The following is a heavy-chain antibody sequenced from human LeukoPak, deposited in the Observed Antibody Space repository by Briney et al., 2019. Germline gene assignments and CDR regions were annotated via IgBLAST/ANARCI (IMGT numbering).Heavy chain of an antibody. V-gene: IGHV4-30-4*01. J-gene: IGHJ4*02. CDR1: GGSISSGDYY. D-gene: IGHD4-23*01. CDR3: ARTHGGNPARYFDY. CDR2: IYYSGST. Sequence: SQTLSLTCTVSGGSISSGDYYWSWIRQPPGKGLEWIGYIYYSGSTYYNPSLKSRVTISVDTSKNQFSLKLSSVTAADTAVYYCARTHGGNPARYFDYWGQGTLVTVSS.